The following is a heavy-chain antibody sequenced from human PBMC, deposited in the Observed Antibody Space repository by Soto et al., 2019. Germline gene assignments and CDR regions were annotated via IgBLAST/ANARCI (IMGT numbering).Heavy chain of an antibody. J-gene: IGHJ4*02. V-gene: IGHV1-18*01. Sequence: GASVKVSCKASGYRFTNYGFSWVRQAPGQGLEWMGWVTPFNGNTQYAQKFQGRVTMTTDTSTSTVYMELTALTSHDTGVYFCARAQGASATRYEPQLDYWGQGTLVTVSS. CDR2: VTPFNGNT. CDR3: ARAQGASATRYEPQLDY. D-gene: IGHD5-12*01. CDR1: GYRFTNYG.